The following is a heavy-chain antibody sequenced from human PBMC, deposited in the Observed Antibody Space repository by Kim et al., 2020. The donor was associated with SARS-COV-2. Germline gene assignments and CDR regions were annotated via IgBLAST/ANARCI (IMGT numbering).Heavy chain of an antibody. D-gene: IGHD3-16*01. CDR2: IFYSGGD. CDR3: ARIGGSSRSRGWLDP. V-gene: IGHV4-30-4*01. Sequence: SETLSLTCTVSGDSIRSDDYYWSWIRQPPGKGLERIGYIFYSGGDRYNPSLKSRLTISVETSNNQFSLRLTSVTAADTAVYYPARIGGSSRSRGWLDP. J-gene: IGHJ5*02. CDR1: GDSIRSDDYY.